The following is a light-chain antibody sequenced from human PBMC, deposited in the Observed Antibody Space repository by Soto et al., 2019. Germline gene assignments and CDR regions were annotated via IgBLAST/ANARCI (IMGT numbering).Light chain of an antibody. CDR2: EES. J-gene: IGKJ4*01. Sequence: DLQITQSPSFLPAPERDRVNITCRPSQAVPNNMAWYQQKPGKPPKLLIYEESTLHSGVPSRFSGRGSGTQFTLTINSLQPEDVATYYCQQVKSYPRTFGGGTKVDIK. CDR1: QAVPNN. V-gene: IGKV1-9*01. CDR3: QQVKSYPRT.